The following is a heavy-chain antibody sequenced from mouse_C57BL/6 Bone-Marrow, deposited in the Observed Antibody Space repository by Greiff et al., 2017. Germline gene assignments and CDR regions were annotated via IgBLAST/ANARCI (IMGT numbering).Heavy chain of an antibody. Sequence: QVQLQQPGAELVKPGASVKLSCKASGYTFTSYWMHWVKQRPGQGLEWIGMIHPNSGSTNYNEKFKSKATLTVDKSSSTAYMQLSSLTSEDSAVYYCARRTYYGSSYWYFDVWGTGTTVTVSS. CDR2: IHPNSGST. J-gene: IGHJ1*03. D-gene: IGHD1-1*01. CDR1: GYTFTSYW. V-gene: IGHV1-64*01. CDR3: ARRTYYGSSYWYFDV.